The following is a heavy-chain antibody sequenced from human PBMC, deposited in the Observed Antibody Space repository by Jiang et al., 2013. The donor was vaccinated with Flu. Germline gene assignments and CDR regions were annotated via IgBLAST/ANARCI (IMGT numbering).Heavy chain of an antibody. Sequence: LLKPSETLSLTCTVSGGSISSSSYYWGWIRQPPGKGLEWIGSIYYSGSTYYNPSLKSRVTISVDTSKNQFSLKLSSVTAADTAVYYCASPTGTYCSGGSCYAGYAFDIWGPRDNGHRLF. J-gene: IGHJ3*02. V-gene: IGHV4-39*01. CDR2: IYYSGST. CDR1: GGSISSSSYY. D-gene: IGHD2-15*01. CDR3: ASPTGTYCSGGSCYAGYAFDI.